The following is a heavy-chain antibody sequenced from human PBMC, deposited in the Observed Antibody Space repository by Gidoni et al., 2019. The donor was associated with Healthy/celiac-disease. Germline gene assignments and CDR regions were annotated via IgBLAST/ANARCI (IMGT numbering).Heavy chain of an antibody. CDR2: IYYSGST. V-gene: IGHV4-39*01. D-gene: IGHD3-22*01. Sequence: QLQLQESGPGLVKPSETLSLTCTVSGGSISSSSYYWGWIRQPPGKGLEWIGSIYYSGSTYYTPSLKSRVTISVDTSKNQFSLKLSSVTAADTAVYYCARQANYYDSSGYWDFDYWGQGTLVTVSS. CDR3: ARQANYYDSSGYWDFDY. CDR1: GGSISSSSYY. J-gene: IGHJ4*02.